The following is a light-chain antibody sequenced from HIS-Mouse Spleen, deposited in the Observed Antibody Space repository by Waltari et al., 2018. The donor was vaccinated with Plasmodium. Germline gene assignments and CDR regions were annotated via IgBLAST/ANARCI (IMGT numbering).Light chain of an antibody. V-gene: IGKV3-15*01. CDR3: QQYNNWPRGT. CDR1: QSVSSN. J-gene: IGKJ1*01. Sequence: EIVMTQSPATLSVSPGARATLSCRASQSVSSNLAWYQQKPGQAPRLLIYGASTRATGMPARFSGSGSGTEFTLTISSMQSEDFAVYYGQQYNNWPRGTFGQGTKVEIK. CDR2: GAS.